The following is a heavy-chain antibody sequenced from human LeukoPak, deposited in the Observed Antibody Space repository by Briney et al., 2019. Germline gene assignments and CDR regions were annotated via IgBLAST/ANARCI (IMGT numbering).Heavy chain of an antibody. V-gene: IGHV3-74*01. CDR3: AREGSNGESDF. J-gene: IGHJ4*02. CDR1: GFTFSSSC. D-gene: IGHD6-13*01. CDR2: IYSDGRTT. Sequence: PGRSLRLSCVASGFTFSSSCIHCVRQVARKGMVWVSRIYSDGRTTDYADSVKGRFTISRDNSKNTLYLQMGSLRGEDMAVYYCAREGSNGESDFWGQGTLVTVSS.